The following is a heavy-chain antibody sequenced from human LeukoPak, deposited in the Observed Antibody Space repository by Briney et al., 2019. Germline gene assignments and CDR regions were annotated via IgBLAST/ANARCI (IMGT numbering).Heavy chain of an antibody. Sequence: SETLSLTCTVSGGSISSGGYYWSWIRQHPGKGLEWIGYIYYSGSTYYNPSLKSRVTISVDTSKNQFSLKLSSVTAADTAVYCCARGLGYCSGGSCYASWFDPWGQGTLVTVSS. CDR2: IYYSGST. D-gene: IGHD2-15*01. J-gene: IGHJ5*02. CDR1: GGSISSGGYY. V-gene: IGHV4-31*03. CDR3: ARGLGYCSGGSCYASWFDP.